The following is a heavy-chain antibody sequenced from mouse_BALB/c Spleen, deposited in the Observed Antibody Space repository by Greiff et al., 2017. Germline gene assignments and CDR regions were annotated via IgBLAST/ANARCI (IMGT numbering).Heavy chain of an antibody. J-gene: IGHJ2*01. CDR3: ARQRESYGNYVDYFDY. D-gene: IGHD2-1*01. CDR2: ISSGGGST. V-gene: IGHV5-12-1*01. Sequence: EVQRVESGGGLVKPGGSLKLSCAASGFAFSSYDMSWVRQTPEKRLEWVAYISSGGGSTYYPDTVKGRFTISRDNAKNTLYLQMSSLKSEDTAMYYCARQRESYGNYVDYFDYWGQGTTLTVSS. CDR1: GFAFSSYD.